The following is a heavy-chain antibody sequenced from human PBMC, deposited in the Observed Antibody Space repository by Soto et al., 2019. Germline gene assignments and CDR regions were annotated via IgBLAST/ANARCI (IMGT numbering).Heavy chain of an antibody. CDR1: CGSMSEYF. J-gene: IGHJ4*02. CDR3: ARDGYDGSGSPYPAY. V-gene: IGHV4-59*01. D-gene: IGHD3-10*01. Sequence: SETLSLTCSFSCGSMSEYFWSWIRQSPGKGLEWIGYIYYLGSTDYNPSLKSRVTISVDTSKRQLSLRLTSVTAADTAVYYCARDGYDGSGSPYPAYWGPGTQVTVSS. CDR2: IYYLGST.